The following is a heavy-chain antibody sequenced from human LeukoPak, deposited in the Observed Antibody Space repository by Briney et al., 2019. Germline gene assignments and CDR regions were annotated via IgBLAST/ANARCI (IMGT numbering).Heavy chain of an antibody. CDR3: ARDSGATPIDY. J-gene: IGHJ4*02. CDR2: ISSNGGST. D-gene: IGHD1-26*01. V-gene: IGHV3-64*01. Sequence: PGGSLRLSCAASGFTFSSYAMHWVRQAPGKGLEYVSAISSNGGSTYYANSVKGRFTISRDNSKNTLHLQMGSLRAEDMAVYYCARDSGATPIDYWGQGTLVTVSS. CDR1: GFTFSSYA.